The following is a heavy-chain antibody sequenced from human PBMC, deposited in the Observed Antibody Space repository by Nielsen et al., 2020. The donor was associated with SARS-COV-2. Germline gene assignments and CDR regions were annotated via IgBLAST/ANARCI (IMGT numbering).Heavy chain of an antibody. CDR3: VKGHFAS. CDR2: ISRIAAT. V-gene: IGHV3-48*03. CDR1: GFTINSDD. Sequence: GGSLRLSCEASGFTINSDDMNWVRQAPGKGLEWISYISRIAATYYADSVKGRFTISRDNAKNSLYLHMNSLRGEDTATYFCVKGHFASWGQGTQVTVSS. J-gene: IGHJ4*02.